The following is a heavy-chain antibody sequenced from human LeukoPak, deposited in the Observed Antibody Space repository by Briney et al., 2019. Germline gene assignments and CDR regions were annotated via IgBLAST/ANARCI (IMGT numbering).Heavy chain of an antibody. J-gene: IGHJ5*02. CDR1: GGSISSYY. V-gene: IGHV4-4*07. CDR3: ARVVPAAIGGPDWFDP. CDR2: IYTSGST. D-gene: IGHD2-2*02. Sequence: PSETLSLTCTVSGGSISSYYWSWIRQPAGKGLEWIGRIYTSGSTNYNPSLKSRVTISVDTSKNQFSLKLSSVTAADTAVYYCARVVPAAIGGPDWFDPWGQGTLVTVSS.